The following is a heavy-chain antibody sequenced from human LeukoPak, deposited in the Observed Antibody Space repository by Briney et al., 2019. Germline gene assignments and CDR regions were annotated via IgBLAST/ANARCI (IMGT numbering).Heavy chain of an antibody. CDR2: IRSSIYGGTP. J-gene: IGHJ4*02. D-gene: IGHD3-16*01. V-gene: IGHV3-49*03. CDR1: GFTFREFA. CDR3: ASGGHLDY. Sequence: SGGSLRLSCTSSGFTFREFAVSWFRQAPGKGLEWIGFIRSSIYGGTPKAAASVKGRFIFSRDDSKGVAYLRMNSLKTEDTAVYYCASGGHLDYWGQGALVTVAS.